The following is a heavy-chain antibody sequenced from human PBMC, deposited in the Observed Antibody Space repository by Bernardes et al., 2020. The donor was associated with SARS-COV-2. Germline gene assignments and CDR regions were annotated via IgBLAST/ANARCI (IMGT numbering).Heavy chain of an antibody. D-gene: IGHD3-3*01. J-gene: IGHJ4*02. CDR1: GLTVSDNY. V-gene: IGHV3-66*01. CDR3: ARDLTYDFWSGYSRVFDY. Sequence: GWSLRLSCAASGLTVSDNYMTWVRQAPGKGLEWVAIMYSGGSTYYPESVKGRFIVSRDNSKNTLYLQMNRLRAEDTAVYYCARDLTYDFWSGYSRVFDYWGQGTLVTVSS. CDR2: MYSGGST.